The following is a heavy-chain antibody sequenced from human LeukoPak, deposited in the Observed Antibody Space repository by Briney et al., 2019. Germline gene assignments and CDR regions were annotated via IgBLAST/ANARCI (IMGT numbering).Heavy chain of an antibody. CDR1: GFTFSTYG. CDR3: AKDRVVTKRGDAFDI. J-gene: IGHJ3*02. V-gene: IGHV3-23*01. Sequence: GGSLRLSCAASGFTFSTYGMHWVRQAPGKGLEWVSAISGSGGSTYYADSVKGRFTISRDNSKNTLYLQMNSLRAEDTAVYYCAKDRVVTKRGDAFDIWGQGTMVTVSS. CDR2: ISGSGGST. D-gene: IGHD2-21*02.